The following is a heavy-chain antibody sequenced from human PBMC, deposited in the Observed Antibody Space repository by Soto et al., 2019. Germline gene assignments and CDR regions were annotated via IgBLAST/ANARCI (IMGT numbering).Heavy chain of an antibody. Sequence: PGGSLRLSCAASGFTFSSYAMSWVRQAPGKGLEWVSAISGSGGSTYYADSVKGRFTISRDNSKNTLYLQMNSLRAEDTAVYYCAKATTALTAVGADALDIWGQGTMVTVSS. D-gene: IGHD2-2*01. CDR2: ISGSGGST. J-gene: IGHJ3*02. CDR3: AKATTALTAVGADALDI. V-gene: IGHV3-23*01. CDR1: GFTFSSYA.